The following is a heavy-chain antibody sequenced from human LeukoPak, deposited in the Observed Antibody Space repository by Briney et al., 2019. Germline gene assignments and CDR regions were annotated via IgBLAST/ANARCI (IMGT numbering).Heavy chain of an antibody. CDR3: AREGGAAAGTAYYYYYMDV. CDR1: GGTFSSYA. CDR2: IIPIFGTA. J-gene: IGHJ6*03. V-gene: IGHV1-69*05. D-gene: IGHD6-13*01. Sequence: SVKVSCKASGGTFSSYAISWVRQPPGQGLEWMGGIIPIFGTANYAQKFQGRVTITTDESTSTAYMELSSLRSEDTAVYYCAREGGAAAGTAYYYYYMDVWGKGTTVTVSS.